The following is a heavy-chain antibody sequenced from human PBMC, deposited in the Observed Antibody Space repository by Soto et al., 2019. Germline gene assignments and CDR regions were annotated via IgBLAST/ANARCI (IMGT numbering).Heavy chain of an antibody. CDR1: GFTVSSNY. V-gene: IGHV3-53*01. J-gene: IGHJ6*02. D-gene: IGHD3-3*01. CDR2: IYSGGST. CDR3: ARDLVTYYDFWSGYYGGMDV. Sequence: GGSLRLSCAASGFTVSSNYMSWVRQAPGKGLEWVSVIYSGGSTYYADSVKGRFTISRDNSKNSLYLQMNSLRDEDTAVYYCARDLVTYYDFWSGYYGGMDVWGQGTTVTAP.